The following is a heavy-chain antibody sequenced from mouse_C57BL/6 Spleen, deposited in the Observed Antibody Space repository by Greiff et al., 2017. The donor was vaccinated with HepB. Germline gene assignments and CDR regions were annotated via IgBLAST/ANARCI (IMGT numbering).Heavy chain of an antibody. Sequence: VKLMESGAELVRPGASVTLSCKASGYTFTDYEMHWVKQTPVHGLEWIGAIDPETGGTAYNQKFKGKAILTADKSSSTAYMELRSLTSEDSAVYYCTREGFVYYGTPFAYWGQGTLVTVSA. J-gene: IGHJ3*01. CDR1: GYTFTDYE. CDR2: IDPETGGT. CDR3: TREGFVYYGTPFAY. D-gene: IGHD1-1*01. V-gene: IGHV1-15*01.